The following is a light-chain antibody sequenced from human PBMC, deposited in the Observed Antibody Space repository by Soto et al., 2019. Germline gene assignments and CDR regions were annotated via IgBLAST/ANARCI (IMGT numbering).Light chain of an antibody. CDR2: EVS. V-gene: IGLV2-23*02. Sequence: QSVLTQPASVSGSLGQSITISCTGGSTDVGSYDFVSWYQQRPGKAPEVIIYEVSKRPSGASNRFSGSKSGNTASLTISGLQAEDEADYHCCSYAGRSTWVFGGGTKLTVL. CDR3: CSYAGRSTWV. CDR1: STDVGSYDF. J-gene: IGLJ3*02.